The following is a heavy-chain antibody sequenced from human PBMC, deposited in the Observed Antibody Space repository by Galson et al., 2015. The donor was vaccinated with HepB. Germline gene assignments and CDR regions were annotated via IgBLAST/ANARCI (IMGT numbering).Heavy chain of an antibody. CDR2: ISGSGGST. J-gene: IGHJ4*02. CDR1: GFTFSSYA. D-gene: IGHD5-12*01. CDR3: AKANTLLTTRLGYSGY. V-gene: IGHV3-23*01. Sequence: SLRLSCAASGFTFSSYAMSWVRQAPGKGLEWVSAISGSGGSTYYADSVKGRFTISRDNSKNTLYLQMNSLRAEDTAVYYCAKANTLLTTRLGYSGYWGQGTLVTVSS.